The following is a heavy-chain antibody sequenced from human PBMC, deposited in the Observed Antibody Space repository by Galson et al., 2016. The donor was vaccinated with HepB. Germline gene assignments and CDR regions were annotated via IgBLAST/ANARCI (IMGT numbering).Heavy chain of an antibody. CDR3: AGETGIANGIDV. CDR2: FHGADSI. J-gene: IGHJ6*02. CDR1: GIAINSMF. V-gene: IGHV3-53*01. Sequence: SLRLSCAASGIAINSMFMNWVRQAPGKGLEWVAVFHGADSIYYADSGRGRFTISRDTPKNMVFLQMNSLRAEDAAVYYCAGETGIANGIDVWGQGTTVAVSS. D-gene: IGHD6-13*01.